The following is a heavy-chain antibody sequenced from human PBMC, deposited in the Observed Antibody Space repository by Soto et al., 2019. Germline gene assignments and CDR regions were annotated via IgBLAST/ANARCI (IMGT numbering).Heavy chain of an antibody. D-gene: IGHD3-3*01. J-gene: IGHJ4*02. Sequence: QVQLVQSGAEVKKPGASVKVSCKASGYTFSGYHLHWVRQAPGQGLEWMGWINCNSVGTKSAQKLQGRVTMTRDTSINTAYLELSRLTSDDTALYYCANFEVAFAHYWGQGTLVTVSS. CDR3: ANFEVAFAHY. CDR1: GYTFSGYH. CDR2: INCNSVGT. V-gene: IGHV1-2*02.